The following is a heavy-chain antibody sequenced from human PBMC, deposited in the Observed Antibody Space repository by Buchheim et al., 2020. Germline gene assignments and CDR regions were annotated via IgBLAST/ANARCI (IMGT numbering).Heavy chain of an antibody. V-gene: IGHV3-66*01. CDR1: GFTVSSNY. D-gene: IGHD3-3*01. J-gene: IGHJ6*02. CDR3: ARDRIFGVVRSLLYYGMDV. CDR2: IYSGGST. Sequence: EVQLVESGGGLVQPGGSLRLSCAASGFTVSSNYMSWVRQAPGKGLEWVSVIYSGGSTYYADSVKGRFTISRDNSKNTLYLQMNSLRAEDTAVYYCARDRIFGVVRSLLYYGMDVWGQGTT.